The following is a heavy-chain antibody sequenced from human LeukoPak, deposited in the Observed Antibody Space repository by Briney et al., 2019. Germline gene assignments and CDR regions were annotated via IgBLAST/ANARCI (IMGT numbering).Heavy chain of an antibody. V-gene: IGHV1-8*01. CDR2: MNPNSGNT. Sequence: ASVKVSCKASGYTFTSYDIDRVRQATGQGLEWMGWMNPNSGNTGYAQKFQGRVTMTRNTSISTAYMELSSLRSEDTAVYYCARVPYSGYDGWVDYWGQGTLVTVSS. J-gene: IGHJ4*02. CDR1: GYTFTSYD. CDR3: ARVPYSGYDGWVDY. D-gene: IGHD5-12*01.